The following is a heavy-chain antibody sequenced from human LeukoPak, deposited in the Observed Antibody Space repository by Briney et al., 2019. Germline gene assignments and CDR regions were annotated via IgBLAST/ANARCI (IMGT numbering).Heavy chain of an antibody. J-gene: IGHJ4*02. CDR1: GFTFSSYW. V-gene: IGHV3-7*01. CDR3: ARDGWWSSGWYQTLFDY. Sequence: PGGPLRLSCAASGFTFSSYWMSWVRQAPGKGLEWVANIRQDGSEKYYVDSAKGRFTISRDNAKNSLYLQMNSLRAEDTAVYYCARDGWWSSGWYQTLFDYWGQGTLVTVSS. D-gene: IGHD6-19*01. CDR2: IRQDGSEK.